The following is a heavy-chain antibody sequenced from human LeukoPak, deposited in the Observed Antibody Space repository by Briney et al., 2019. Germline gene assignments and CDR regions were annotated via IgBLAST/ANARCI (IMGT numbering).Heavy chain of an antibody. CDR2: IYYSGST. V-gene: IGHV4-31*03. CDR3: ARDRSDFVVVPAAIPGAFDI. D-gene: IGHD2-2*01. CDR1: GGSISSCGYY. Sequence: SQTLSLTCTVSGGSISSCGYYWSWIRQHPGKGLEWIGYIYYSGSTYYNPSLKSRVTISVDTSKNQFSLKLSSVAAADTAVYYCARDRSDFVVVPAAIPGAFDIWGQGTMVTVSS. J-gene: IGHJ3*02.